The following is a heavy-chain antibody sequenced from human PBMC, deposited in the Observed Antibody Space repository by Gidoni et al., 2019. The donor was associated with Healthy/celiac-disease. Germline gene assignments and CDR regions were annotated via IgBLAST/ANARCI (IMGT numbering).Heavy chain of an antibody. CDR1: GFTFSSYW. D-gene: IGHD1-1*01. Sequence: EVPLVESGGGLVQPGGSLRLSCAASGFTFSSYWMHWVRQAPGKGLVWVSRINSDGSSTSYADSVKGRFTISRDNAKNTLYLQMNSLRAEDTAVYYCERLKRNGDYFDYWGQGTLVTVSS. CDR2: INSDGSST. V-gene: IGHV3-74*01. CDR3: ERLKRNGDYFDY. J-gene: IGHJ4*02.